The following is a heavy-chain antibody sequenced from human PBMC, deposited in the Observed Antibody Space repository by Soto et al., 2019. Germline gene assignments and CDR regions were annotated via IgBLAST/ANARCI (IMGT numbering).Heavy chain of an antibody. CDR3: AREGYYDSSGYYPNDAFDI. V-gene: IGHV3-33*01. CDR1: GFTFSSYG. D-gene: IGHD3-22*01. J-gene: IGHJ3*02. Sequence: QVQLVESGGGVVQPGRSLRLSCAASGFTFSSYGMHWVRQAPGKGLEWVAVIWYDGSNKYYADSVKGRFTISRDNSKNTLYLQMNSLRAEDTAVYYCAREGYYDSSGYYPNDAFDIWGQGTMVTVSS. CDR2: IWYDGSNK.